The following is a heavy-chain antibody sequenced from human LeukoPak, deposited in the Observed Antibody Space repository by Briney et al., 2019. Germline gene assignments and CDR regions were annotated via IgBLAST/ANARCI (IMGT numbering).Heavy chain of an antibody. CDR1: GGSISSYY. CDR3: ARRPPALGAFDI. Sequence: SETLSLTCTVSGGSISSYYWSWIRQPPGKGLEWIGYIYYSGSTNYNPSLKSRVTISADTSKNQFSLKVSSVTAADTAVYYCARRPPALGAFDIWGQGTMVSVSS. V-gene: IGHV4-59*08. J-gene: IGHJ3*02. CDR2: IYYSGST.